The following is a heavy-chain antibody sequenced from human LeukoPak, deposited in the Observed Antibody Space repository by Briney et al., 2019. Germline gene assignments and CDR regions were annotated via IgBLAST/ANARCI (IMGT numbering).Heavy chain of an antibody. Sequence: GESLKISCQVSGYSFTSYCIGWVRQMPGKGLEWKGIIYPGDSGPTYSPSFQGQVTISVDKSINTAYLQCSSLQASDTAMYYCGMSGDRVPLQDDVFDVWGQGTMVTVST. CDR2: IYPGDSGP. CDR3: GMSGDRVPLQDDVFDV. J-gene: IGHJ3*01. CDR1: GYSFTSYC. V-gene: IGHV5-51*01. D-gene: IGHD1-26*01.